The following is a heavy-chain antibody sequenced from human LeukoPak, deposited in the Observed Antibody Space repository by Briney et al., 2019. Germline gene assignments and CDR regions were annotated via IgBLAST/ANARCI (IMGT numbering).Heavy chain of an antibody. CDR2: IYSGGTT. CDR1: GFTVSSNY. V-gene: IGHV3-53*01. CDR3: ARLVGITYFDY. Sequence: GGSLRLSCAASGFTVSSNYMSWVRQAPGKGLEWVSAIYSGGTTYYADSVRDRFTISRDHSQNTVSLQMNSLRAEDTAVYYCARLVGITYFDYWGQGTLVTVSS. J-gene: IGHJ4*02. D-gene: IGHD2-15*01.